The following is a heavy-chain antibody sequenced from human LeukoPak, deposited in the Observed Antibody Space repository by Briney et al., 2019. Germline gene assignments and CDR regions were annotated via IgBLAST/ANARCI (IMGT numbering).Heavy chain of an antibody. CDR2: IIPIFGKA. V-gene: IGHV1-69*06. D-gene: IGHD5-12*01. CDR3: AATYEARRDFDY. CDR1: GGTFSSYA. Sequence: ASVKVSCKASGGTFSSYAISWVRQAPGQGLEWMGGIIPIFGKANYAQKIQGRVTITADKSTSTAYMELSSLRSEDTAVYYCAATYEARRDFDYWGQGTLVTVSS. J-gene: IGHJ4*02.